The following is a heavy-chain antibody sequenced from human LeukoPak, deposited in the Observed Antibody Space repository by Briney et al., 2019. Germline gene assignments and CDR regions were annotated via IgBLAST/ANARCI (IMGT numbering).Heavy chain of an antibody. CDR2: ISYDGSNK. CDR1: GFTFSSYA. Sequence: GGSLRLSCAASGFTFSSYAMHWVRQAPGKGLEWVAVISYDGSNKYYADSVKGRFTISRDNSKNTLYLQMNSLRAGDTAVYYCARGVCSSTSCYTYYYYGMDVWGQGTTVTVSS. J-gene: IGHJ6*02. D-gene: IGHD2-2*02. CDR3: ARGVCSSTSCYTYYYYGMDV. V-gene: IGHV3-30-3*01.